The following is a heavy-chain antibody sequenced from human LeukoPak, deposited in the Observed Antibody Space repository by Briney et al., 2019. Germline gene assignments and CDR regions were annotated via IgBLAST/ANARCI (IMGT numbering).Heavy chain of an antibody. Sequence: TGGSLRLSCAASGFTFSSYAMSWVRQAPGKGLEWVSAISGSGGNTYYADSVKGRFTISRDNSKNTLYLQMNSLRAEDTAVYYCAKYSSGSLPYYYYGMDVWGQGTTVTVSS. V-gene: IGHV3-23*01. CDR3: AKYSSGSLPYYYYGMDV. CDR1: GFTFSSYA. J-gene: IGHJ6*02. CDR2: ISGSGGNT. D-gene: IGHD6-19*01.